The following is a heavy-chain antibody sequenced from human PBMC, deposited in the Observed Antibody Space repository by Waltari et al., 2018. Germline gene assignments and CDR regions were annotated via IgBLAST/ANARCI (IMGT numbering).Heavy chain of an antibody. CDR3: TKMRRNLPRDIIDN. CDR2: TSASSRST. Sequence: EVQLLESGGGLVQRGGSLRLSCAVSGFIFSRFAMSWVRHTPGKGLECVAGTSASSRSTYYADSVQGRFTISRDNSKKRVFLQMNSLRAEDTATYYCTKMRRNLPRDIIDNWGQGTQVIIAS. CDR1: GFIFSRFA. J-gene: IGHJ4*02. V-gene: IGHV3-23*01.